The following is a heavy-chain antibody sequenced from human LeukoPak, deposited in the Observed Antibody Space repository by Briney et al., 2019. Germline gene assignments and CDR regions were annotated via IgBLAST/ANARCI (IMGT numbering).Heavy chain of an antibody. J-gene: IGHJ6*02. CDR3: AQSGDWDYYYGMDV. CDR2: IYYSGST. V-gene: IGHV4-59*01. D-gene: IGHD2-21*02. Sequence: PSETLSLTCTVSGGSISSYHWSWIRQPPGKGLEWIGYIYYSGSTNYNPSLKSRVTISVDTSKNQFSLKLSSVTAADTAVYYCAQSGDWDYYYGMDVWGQGTTVTVSS. CDR1: GGSISSYH.